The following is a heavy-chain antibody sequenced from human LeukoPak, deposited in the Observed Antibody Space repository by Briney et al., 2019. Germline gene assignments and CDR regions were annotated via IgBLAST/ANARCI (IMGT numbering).Heavy chain of an antibody. CDR1: GYTFTGYY. CDR3: ARDLWFGESYFGY. Sequence: ASVKVSCKASGYTFTGYYMHWVRQAPGQGLEWMGWINPNSGGTNYAQKFQGRVTMTRDTSISTAYMELSRLRSDDTAVYYCARDLWFGESYFGYWGQGTLVTVSS. V-gene: IGHV1-2*02. J-gene: IGHJ4*02. D-gene: IGHD3-10*01. CDR2: INPNSGGT.